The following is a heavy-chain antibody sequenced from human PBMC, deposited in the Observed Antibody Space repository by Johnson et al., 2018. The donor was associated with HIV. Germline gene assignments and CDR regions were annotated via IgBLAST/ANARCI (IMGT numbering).Heavy chain of an antibody. CDR3: ARDRGTMIVVGSAFDI. CDR2: ISYDGSNK. Sequence: QVQLVESGGGLVKPGGSLRLSCAASGFTFSRYSMHWVRQAPGKGLEWMAIISYDGSNKYYADSVKGRFTISRDNSKNTMFLQMNSLRDEDTAVYYCARDRGTMIVVGSAFDIWGQGTRVTVSS. CDR1: GFTFSRYS. J-gene: IGHJ3*02. V-gene: IGHV3-30-3*01. D-gene: IGHD3-22*01.